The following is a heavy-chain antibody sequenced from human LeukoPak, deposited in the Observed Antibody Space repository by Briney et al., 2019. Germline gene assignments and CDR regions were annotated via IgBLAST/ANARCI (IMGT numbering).Heavy chain of an antibody. Sequence: ASVKVSCKASGYTFTGYYMHWVRQAPGQGLEWMGWINPNSGGTNYAQKFQGRVTMTRDTSISTAYMKLSRLRSDDTAVYYCARRTADYGDYGIDYWGQGTLVTVSS. CDR1: GYTFTGYY. D-gene: IGHD4-17*01. CDR2: INPNSGGT. CDR3: ARRTADYGDYGIDY. J-gene: IGHJ4*02. V-gene: IGHV1-2*02.